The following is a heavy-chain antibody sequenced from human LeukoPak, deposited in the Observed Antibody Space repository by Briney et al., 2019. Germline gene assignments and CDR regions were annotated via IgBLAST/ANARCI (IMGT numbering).Heavy chain of an antibody. V-gene: IGHV1-2*02. Sequence: GASVKVSCKASGYTFTSYYIHWVRQAPGQGLEWMGWINPNSGGTNYAQKFQGRVTMTRDTSISTAYMELSRLRSDDTAVYYCARGGDSSSWFTSPDYWGQGTLVTVSS. CDR1: GYTFTSYY. D-gene: IGHD6-13*01. CDR2: INPNSGGT. J-gene: IGHJ4*02. CDR3: ARGGDSSSWFTSPDY.